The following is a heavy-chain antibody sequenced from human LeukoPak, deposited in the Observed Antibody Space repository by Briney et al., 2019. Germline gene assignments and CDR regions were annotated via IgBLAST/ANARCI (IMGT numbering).Heavy chain of an antibody. CDR2: TYYRSKWYN. D-gene: IGHD7-27*01. CDR1: GDSVSSNSAA. V-gene: IGHV6-1*01. J-gene: IGHJ6*02. Sequence: SRTLSLTCGISGDSVSSNSAAWIWIRQSPSRGLEWLARTYYRSKWYNDYAVSVQSRITINSDTSRNQFSLQLNSVTPEDTAVYYCVRTLGYGIDVWGRGTAVTVSS. CDR3: VRTLGYGIDV.